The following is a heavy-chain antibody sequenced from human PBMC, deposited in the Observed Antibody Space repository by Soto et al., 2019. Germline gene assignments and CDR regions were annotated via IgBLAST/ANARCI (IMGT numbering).Heavy chain of an antibody. CDR2: ISAYNGNT. CDR3: ARDSIVPIDHFDY. Sequence: APGKGSCKASGYTFTNFGISWGRQAPGQGLEWMGWISAYNGNTNYAQKLQGRVTMTTDTSTSTAYMELRSLRSDDTAVYYCARDSIVPIDHFDYWGQGTLVTVSS. CDR1: GYTFTNFG. J-gene: IGHJ4*02. V-gene: IGHV1-18*01. D-gene: IGHD2-2*01.